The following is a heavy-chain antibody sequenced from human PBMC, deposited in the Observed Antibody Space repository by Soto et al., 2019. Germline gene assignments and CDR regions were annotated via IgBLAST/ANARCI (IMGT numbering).Heavy chain of an antibody. V-gene: IGHV4-4*07. D-gene: IGHD3-9*01. Sequence: SETLCLTCTVSVGSISIYYWSWIRQPAGKGLDSIGPIYTTGSTNYNPSLKSRVTMSVDTSKNQFSLKLSSVTAADTAVYYCARSPTPTYYDILTGYYEGNYYFDYWGQGTLVTVSS. CDR2: IYTTGST. J-gene: IGHJ4*02. CDR1: VGSISIYY. CDR3: ARSPTPTYYDILTGYYEGNYYFDY.